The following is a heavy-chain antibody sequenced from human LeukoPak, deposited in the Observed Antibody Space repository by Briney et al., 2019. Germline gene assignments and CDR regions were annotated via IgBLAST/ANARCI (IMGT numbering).Heavy chain of an antibody. CDR3: ARGRGREYQLLYPGGYGYFDY. V-gene: IGHV4-34*01. J-gene: IGHJ4*02. D-gene: IGHD2-2*01. Sequence: PSETLSLTCAVYGGSFSGYYWSWIRQPPGKGLEWIGEINHSGSTNYNPSLKSRVTISVDTSKNQFSLKLSSVTAADTAVYYCARGRGREYQLLYPGGYGYFDYWGQGTLVTVSS. CDR1: GGSFSGYY. CDR2: INHSGST.